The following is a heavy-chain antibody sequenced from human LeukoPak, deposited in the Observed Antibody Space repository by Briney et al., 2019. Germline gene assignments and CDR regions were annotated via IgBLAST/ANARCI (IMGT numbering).Heavy chain of an antibody. CDR2: ISSSGSTI. D-gene: IGHD5-18*01. CDR1: GSTFSNYE. CDR3: ARVDTAMVQGLDY. V-gene: IGHV3-48*03. J-gene: IGHJ4*02. Sequence: GGSLRLSCAASGSTFSNYEMNWVRQAPGKGLEWVSYISSSGSTIYYADSVKGRFTISRDNAKNSLYLQMNSLRAEDTAVYYCARVDTAMVQGLDYWGQGTLVTVSS.